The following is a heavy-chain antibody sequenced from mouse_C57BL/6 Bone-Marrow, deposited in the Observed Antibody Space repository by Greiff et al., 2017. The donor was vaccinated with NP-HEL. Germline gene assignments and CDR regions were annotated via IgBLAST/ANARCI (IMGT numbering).Heavy chain of an antibody. CDR2: INPSTGGT. CDR1: GYSFTGYY. V-gene: IGHV1-42*01. J-gene: IGHJ3*01. Sequence: EVQRVESGPELVKPGASVKISCKASGYSFTGYYMNWVKQSPEKSLEWIGEINPSTGGTTYNQKFKAKATLTVDKSSSTAYMQLKSLTSEDSAVYYCASRRFAYWGQGTLVTVSA. CDR3: ASRRFAY.